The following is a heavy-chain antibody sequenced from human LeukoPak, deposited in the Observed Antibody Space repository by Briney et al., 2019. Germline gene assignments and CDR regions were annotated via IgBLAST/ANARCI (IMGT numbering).Heavy chain of an antibody. CDR1: GGSFSGYY. CDR3: ARARYYYDSSGYYISALYYFDY. V-gene: IGHV4-34*01. J-gene: IGHJ4*02. Sequence: SETLSLTCAVYGGSFSGYYWSWIRQPPGKGLEWIGEINHSGSTNYNPSLKSRVTISVDTSKNQFSLKLSSVTAADTAVYYCARARYYYDSSGYYISALYYFDYWGQGTLVTVSS. D-gene: IGHD3-22*01. CDR2: INHSGST.